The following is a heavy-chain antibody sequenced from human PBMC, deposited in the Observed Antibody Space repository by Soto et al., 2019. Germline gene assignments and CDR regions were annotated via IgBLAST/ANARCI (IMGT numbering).Heavy chain of an antibody. CDR2: IYSGGST. D-gene: IGHD3-10*01. CDR1: GFTVSSNY. Sequence: EVQLVESGGGLVQPGGSLRLSCAASGFTVSSNYMSWVRQTPGKGLEWVSVIYSGGSTYYADSVKGRFTIPRHNSKNTLYLQMNSLRAEDTAVYYCARGITMVWGPGDYMDVWGKGTTVTVSS. CDR3: ARGITMVWGPGDYMDV. V-gene: IGHV3-53*04. J-gene: IGHJ6*03.